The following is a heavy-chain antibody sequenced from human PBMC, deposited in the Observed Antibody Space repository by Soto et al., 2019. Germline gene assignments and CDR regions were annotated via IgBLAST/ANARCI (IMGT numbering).Heavy chain of an antibody. CDR1: GGSISSGTYY. V-gene: IGHV4-31*06. J-gene: IGHJ4*01. CDR2: INYSGIT. D-gene: IGHD2-2*01. Sequence: TSETLSLTCTVSGGSISSGTYYWSWIRQHPEKGLEWIAYINYSGITHSNASLKSRLSITVDTSKNQFSLTLNSLTAADSGVYFFPTDPYSSKTIARFDYWGHGTLAPVS. CDR3: PTDPYSSKTIARFDY.